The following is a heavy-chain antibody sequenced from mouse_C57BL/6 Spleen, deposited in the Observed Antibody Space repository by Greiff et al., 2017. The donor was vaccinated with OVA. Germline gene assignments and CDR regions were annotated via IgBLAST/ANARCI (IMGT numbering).Heavy chain of an antibody. Sequence: EVKLVESGGGLVKPGGSLKLSCAASGFTFSSYTMSWVRQTPEKRLEWVATISGGGGNTYYPDSVKGRFTISRDNAKNTLYLQMSSLRSEDTALYYCARHYDYDWYFDVWGTGTTVTVSS. CDR2: ISGGGGNT. CDR1: GFTFSSYT. D-gene: IGHD2-4*01. J-gene: IGHJ1*03. CDR3: ARHYDYDWYFDV. V-gene: IGHV5-9*01.